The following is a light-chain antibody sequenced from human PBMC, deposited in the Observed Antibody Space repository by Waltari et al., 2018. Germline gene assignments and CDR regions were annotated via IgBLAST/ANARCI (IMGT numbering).Light chain of an antibody. J-gene: IGKJ4*01. CDR3: QQYNTWPT. CDR1: QSISSN. Sequence: EIVMTQSPVTLSVSPGERATLSCRASQSISSNLAWYQQKPGQSPRLRIHGASTRATGIPARFSGSGSGTDFTLTISSLQSEDFAVYFCQQYNTWPTFGRGTKVEIK. V-gene: IGKV3-15*01. CDR2: GAS.